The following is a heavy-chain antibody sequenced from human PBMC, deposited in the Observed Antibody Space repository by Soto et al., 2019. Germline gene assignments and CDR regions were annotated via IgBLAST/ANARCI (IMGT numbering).Heavy chain of an antibody. CDR1: EVRFRRYS. J-gene: IGHJ4*02. CDR2: ISYDGSNK. CDR3: ARGTRYNWNYELSAFDY. D-gene: IGHD1-7*01. V-gene: IGHV3-30*03. Sequence: AASEVRFRRYSMNWVRKDTGKGLEWVAVISYDGSNKYYADSVKGRFTISRDNSKNTLYLQMNSLRAEDTAVYYCARGTRYNWNYELSAFDYWGQGTLDTGSS.